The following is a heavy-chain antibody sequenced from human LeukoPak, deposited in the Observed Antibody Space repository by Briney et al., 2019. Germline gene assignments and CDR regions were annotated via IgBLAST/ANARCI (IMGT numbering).Heavy chain of an antibody. V-gene: IGHV4-61*02. J-gene: IGHJ5*02. D-gene: IGHD3-10*01. CDR2: IYTSGST. CDR3: ARDRGAYGSGSYLHNWFDP. CDR1: GGSISSGSYY. Sequence: TSETLSLTCAVSGGSISSGSYYWSWIRQPAGKGLEWIGRIYTSGSTNYNPSLKSRVTISVDTSKNQFSLKLSSVTAADTAVYYCARDRGAYGSGSYLHNWFDPWGQGTLVTVSS.